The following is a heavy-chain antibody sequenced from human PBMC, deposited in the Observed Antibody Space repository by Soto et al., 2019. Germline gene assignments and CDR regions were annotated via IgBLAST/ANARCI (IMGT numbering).Heavy chain of an antibody. Sequence: EVQLVESGGGLAKPGGSLRLSCAASGVILSNTYMDWVRQAPGKGLEWVGRLGSKSDGGTEDYAAPAKGRFTISRDDSXXTXXXXXXXXXXXXXXXXXXXTSGXGVVRLDNWGQGXXVTVSS. D-gene: IGHD3-22*01. CDR1: GVILSNTY. J-gene: IGHJ4*02. CDR3: XTSGXGVVRLDN. V-gene: IGHV3-15*07. CDR2: LGSKSDGGTE.